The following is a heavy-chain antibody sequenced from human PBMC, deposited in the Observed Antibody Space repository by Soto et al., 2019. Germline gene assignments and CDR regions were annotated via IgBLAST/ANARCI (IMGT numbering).Heavy chain of an antibody. J-gene: IGHJ6*02. V-gene: IGHV5-51*01. Sequence: PGESLKISCKGSGYSFTSYYIAWVRQLPGKGLEWMGIINPGDSDTRYNPSFQGQVTMSADKSISTAYLQWSSLQASDTAMYYCAISYPIGSGYSYYGMDVWGQGTTGTVSS. CDR2: INPGDSDT. D-gene: IGHD3-16*01. CDR3: AISYPIGSGYSYYGMDV. CDR1: GYSFTSYY.